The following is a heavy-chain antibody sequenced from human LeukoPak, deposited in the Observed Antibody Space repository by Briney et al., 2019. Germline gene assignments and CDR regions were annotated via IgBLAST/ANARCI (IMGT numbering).Heavy chain of an antibody. V-gene: IGHV4-39*01. D-gene: IGHD5-12*01. CDR3: ARHESDSGYDKARGNFDY. J-gene: IGHJ4*02. CDR2: VHYSGSI. Sequence: PSETLSLTCTVSGDSFSSRNYYWGWIRQPPGRGLEWIGNVHYSGSIYYNPSLKSRVTMSVDTSKNQFSLNLSSMTAADTAVYYCARHESDSGYDKARGNFDYWGQGTLVTVSS. CDR1: GDSFSSRNYY.